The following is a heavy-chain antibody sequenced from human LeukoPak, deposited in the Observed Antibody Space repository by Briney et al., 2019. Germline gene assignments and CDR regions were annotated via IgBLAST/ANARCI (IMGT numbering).Heavy chain of an antibody. D-gene: IGHD3-3*01. Sequence: SGGSLRLSCAASGFTFSSYGMHWVRQAPGKGPEWVAVIWYDGSNKYYADSVKGRFTISRDNSKNTLYLQMNSLRAEDTAVYYCASGSYYEGYGPGDYWGQGTLVTVSS. J-gene: IGHJ4*02. CDR1: GFTFSSYG. CDR2: IWYDGSNK. V-gene: IGHV3-33*01. CDR3: ASGSYYEGYGPGDY.